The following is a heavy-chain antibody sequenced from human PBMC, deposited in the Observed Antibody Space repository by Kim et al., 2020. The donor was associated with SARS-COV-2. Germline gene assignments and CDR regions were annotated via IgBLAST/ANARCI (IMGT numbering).Heavy chain of an antibody. CDR1: GFTFSSYG. CDR2: IWYDGSNK. D-gene: IGHD2-2*01. Sequence: GGSLRLSCAASGFTFSSYGMHWVRQAPGKGLEWVAVIWYDGSNKYYADSVKGRFTISRDNSKNTLYLQMNSLRAEDTAVYYCARDIADIVVVPAAYGMDVWGQGTTVTVSS. J-gene: IGHJ6*02. V-gene: IGHV3-33*01. CDR3: ARDIADIVVVPAAYGMDV.